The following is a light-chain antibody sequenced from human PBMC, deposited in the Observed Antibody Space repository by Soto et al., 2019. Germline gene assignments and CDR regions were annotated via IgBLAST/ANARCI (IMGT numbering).Light chain of an antibody. CDR3: QQYGSSPLIT. J-gene: IGKJ5*01. CDR1: QSISDT. CDR2: GAS. V-gene: IGKV3-20*01. Sequence: PGGRATLSCRASQSISDTLAWYQQKPGQAPRLLIHGASTRAPGFPARFSGSGSGTDFTLTISRLEPEDFAVYHCQQYGSSPLITFGQGTRLEI.